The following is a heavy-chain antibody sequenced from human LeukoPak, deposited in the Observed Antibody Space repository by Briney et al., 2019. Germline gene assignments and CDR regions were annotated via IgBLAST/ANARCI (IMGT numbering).Heavy chain of an antibody. CDR1: GGSISSYY. D-gene: IGHD6-19*01. CDR2: IYYSGST. V-gene: IGHV4-59*08. Sequence: SETLSLTCTVSGGSISSYYWSWIRQPPGKGLEWIGYIYYSGSTNYNPSLKSRVTISVDTSKNQFSLKLSSVTAADTAVYYCARQSGYSSGWLGVSFDYWGQGTLVTVSS. J-gene: IGHJ4*02. CDR3: ARQSGYSSGWLGVSFDY.